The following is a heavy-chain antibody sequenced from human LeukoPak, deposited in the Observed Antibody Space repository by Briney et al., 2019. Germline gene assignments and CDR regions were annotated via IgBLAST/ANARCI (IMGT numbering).Heavy chain of an antibody. CDR1: GGSISSSSSY. Sequence: SETLSPTCTVSGGSISSSSSYWGWIRQPPGKGLGWIGNIYYSGSTYYNPSLKSRVTISVDTSRNQFSLKLSSVTAADTAVYYCARLGGTYDAFDIWGQGTMVTVSS. CDR2: IYYSGST. D-gene: IGHD1-26*01. J-gene: IGHJ3*02. CDR3: ARLGGTYDAFDI. V-gene: IGHV4-39*01.